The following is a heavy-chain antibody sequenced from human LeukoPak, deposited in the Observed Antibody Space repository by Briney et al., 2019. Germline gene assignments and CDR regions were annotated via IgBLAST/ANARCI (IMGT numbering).Heavy chain of an antibody. CDR3: AKDPTDEYYDFWSGPKD. Sequence: GGSLRLSCAASGFTFSSYGKHWVRQAPGKGLEWVAFIRYDGSNKYYADSVKGRFTISRDNSKNTPYLQMNSLRAEDTAVYYCAKDPTDEYYDFWSGPKDWGQGTLVTVSS. D-gene: IGHD3-3*01. CDR1: GFTFSSYG. CDR2: IRYDGSNK. J-gene: IGHJ4*02. V-gene: IGHV3-30*02.